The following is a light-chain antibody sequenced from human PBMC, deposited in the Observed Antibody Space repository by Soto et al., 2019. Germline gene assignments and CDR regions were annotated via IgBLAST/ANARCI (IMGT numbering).Light chain of an antibody. CDR1: SSDVGGYNY. V-gene: IGLV2-14*01. CDR3: SSYTSSSTYVV. CDR2: DVS. J-gene: IGLJ2*01. Sequence: QSVLTQPASVSGSPGQSITISCTGTSSDVGGYNYVSWYQQHPGKAPKLMIYDVSNRPSGVSNRFSGSKSGNTASLTIYGLQAEDEADYYCSSYTSSSTYVVFGGGTKLTVL.